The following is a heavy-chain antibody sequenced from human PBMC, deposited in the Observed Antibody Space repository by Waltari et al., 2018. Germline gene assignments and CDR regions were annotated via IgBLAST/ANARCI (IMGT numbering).Heavy chain of an antibody. D-gene: IGHD3-22*01. J-gene: IGHJ5*02. V-gene: IGHV1-69*01. CDR1: GGTFSSYT. CDR2: IIPIFNTA. Sequence: QVQLVQSGAEVKKPGSSVKVSCKTSGGTFSSYTISWVRQAPGQGIEWMGGIIPIFNTANYAQKFQGRLTITADESTSTAYMELSSLRSEDTAVYYCARDQDYYDSSGYYNWFDPWGQGTLVTVAS. CDR3: ARDQDYYDSSGYYNWFDP.